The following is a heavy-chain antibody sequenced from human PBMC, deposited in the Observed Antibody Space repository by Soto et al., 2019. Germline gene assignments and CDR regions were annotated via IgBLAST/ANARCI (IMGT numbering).Heavy chain of an antibody. V-gene: IGHV4-30-4*01. CDR3: ARGNKISGYYSFQY. J-gene: IGHJ4*02. D-gene: IGHD3-22*01. CDR2: IYHSGST. CDR1: VGSISSGDYY. Sequence: PSETLSLTCTFSVGSISSGDYYCSWIRQPPGKGLEWIGYIYHSGSTYYNPSLKSRVTISIDTSKNQFSLKLSSVTAADTALYYCARGNKISGYYSFQYWGQGTLVSVS.